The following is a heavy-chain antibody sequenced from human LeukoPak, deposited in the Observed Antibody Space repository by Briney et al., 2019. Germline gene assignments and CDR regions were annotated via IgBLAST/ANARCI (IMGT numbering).Heavy chain of an antibody. J-gene: IGHJ4*02. Sequence: GASVKVSCKASGYTFTSYAMHWVRQAPGQRLEWMGWINAGNGNTKYSQKFQGRVTITRDTSASTAYMELSSLRSEDTAVYYCARVGRETLPYKIYGDYQIAYFDYWGQGTLVTVSS. CDR2: INAGNGNT. D-gene: IGHD4-17*01. CDR1: GYTFTSYA. CDR3: ARVGRETLPYKIYGDYQIAYFDY. V-gene: IGHV1-3*01.